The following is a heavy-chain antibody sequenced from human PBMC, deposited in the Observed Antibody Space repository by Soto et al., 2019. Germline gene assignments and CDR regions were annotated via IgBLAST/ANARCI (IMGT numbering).Heavy chain of an antibody. D-gene: IGHD3-22*01. J-gene: IGHJ4*02. CDR1: GFTFSSYA. CDR2: ISYDGSNK. CDR3: AMNPYDSSGYYSLDY. Sequence: QVQLVESGGGVVQPGRSLRLSCAASGFTFSSYAMHWVRQAPGKGLEWVAVISYDGSNKYYADSVKGRFTISRDNSKNTLYLQMNSLRAEDTAVYYCAMNPYDSSGYYSLDYWGQGTLVTVSS. V-gene: IGHV3-30-3*01.